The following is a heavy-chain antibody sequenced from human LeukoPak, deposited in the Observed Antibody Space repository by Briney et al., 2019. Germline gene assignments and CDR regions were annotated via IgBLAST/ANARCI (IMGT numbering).Heavy chain of an antibody. D-gene: IGHD2-2*01. Sequence: SETLSLTCTVSGGSISSSSYYWGWIRQPPGKGLEWIGYIYNSGSTNYNPSLKSRVTISVDTSKNQFSLKLSSVTAADTAVYYCAREMGYCSSTSCPRGWFDPWGQGTLVTVSS. CDR3: AREMGYCSSTSCPRGWFDP. CDR2: IYNSGST. CDR1: GGSISSSSYY. J-gene: IGHJ5*02. V-gene: IGHV4-61*01.